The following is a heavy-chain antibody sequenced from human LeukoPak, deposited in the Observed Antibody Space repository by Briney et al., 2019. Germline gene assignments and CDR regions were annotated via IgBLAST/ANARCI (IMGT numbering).Heavy chain of an antibody. V-gene: IGHV7-4-1*02. CDR1: GNFLSTHD. J-gene: IGHJ5*02. CDR2: INTNTGNP. D-gene: IGHD6-13*01. CDR3: ARDSRPIYSSSWSNYNWFDP. Sequence: GASVKVSCKASGNFLSTHDINWVRQAPGQGLEWMGWINTNTGNPTYAQGFTGRFVFSLDTSVSTAYLQISSLKAEDTAVYYCARDSRPIYSSSWSNYNWFDPWGQGTLVTVSS.